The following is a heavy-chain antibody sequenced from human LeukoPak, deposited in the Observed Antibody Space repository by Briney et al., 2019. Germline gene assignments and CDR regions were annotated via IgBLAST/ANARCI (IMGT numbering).Heavy chain of an antibody. CDR2: IYHSGST. D-gene: IGHD3-22*01. V-gene: IGHV4-38-2*02. Sequence: PSQTLSLTCTVSGYSISSGYHWGWIRQPPGKGLEWIGSIYHSGSTYYNPSLKSRVTISVDTSKNQFSLKLRSVTAADTAAYYCARVVQSTDSSGFYLPEYFQHWGQGTLVTVSS. J-gene: IGHJ1*01. CDR1: GYSISSGYH. CDR3: ARVVQSTDSSGFYLPEYFQH.